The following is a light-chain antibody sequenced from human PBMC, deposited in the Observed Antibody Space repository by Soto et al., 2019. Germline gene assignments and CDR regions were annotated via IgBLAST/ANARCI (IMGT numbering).Light chain of an antibody. CDR1: QSLLFRSNNKNY. J-gene: IGKJ2*01. Sequence: DFVMTQSPDSLAVSLGERATMNCKSSQSLLFRSNNKNYLAWYQQKPGQPPKLLLYWASTRQSGVPARFSGSGSGTDVTLTISSLQAEDVAVYYCQQYFGTPYTFGQGTKLEIK. V-gene: IGKV4-1*01. CDR3: QQYFGTPYT. CDR2: WAS.